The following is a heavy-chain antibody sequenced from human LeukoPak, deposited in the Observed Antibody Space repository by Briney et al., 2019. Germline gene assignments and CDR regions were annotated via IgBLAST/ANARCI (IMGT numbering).Heavy chain of an antibody. CDR1: GGTFSSYA. CDR2: NIPIFGTA. J-gene: IGHJ3*02. CDR3: ARARGAPDAFDI. V-gene: IGHV1-69*01. Sequence: ASVKVSCKASGGTFSSYAISWVRQATGQGLEWMGGNIPIFGTANYAQKFQGRVTITADESTSTAYMELSSLRSEDTAVYYCARARGAPDAFDIWGQGTMVTVSS. D-gene: IGHD3-16*01.